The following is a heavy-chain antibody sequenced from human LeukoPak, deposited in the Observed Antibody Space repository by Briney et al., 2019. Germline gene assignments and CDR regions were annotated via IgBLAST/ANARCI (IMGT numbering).Heavy chain of an antibody. CDR3: AKEITMVRGEGDAFDI. D-gene: IGHD3-10*01. V-gene: IGHV3-30*02. CDR1: GFTFSSYS. Sequence: GGSLRLSCAASGFTFSSYSMNWVRQAPGKGLEWVAFIRYDGSNKYYADSVKGRFTTSRDNSKNTLYLQMNSLRAEDTAVYYCAKEITMVRGEGDAFDIWGQGTMVTVSS. CDR2: IRYDGSNK. J-gene: IGHJ3*02.